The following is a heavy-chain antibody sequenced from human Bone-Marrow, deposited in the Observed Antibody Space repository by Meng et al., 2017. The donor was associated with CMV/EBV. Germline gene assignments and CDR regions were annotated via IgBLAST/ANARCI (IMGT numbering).Heavy chain of an antibody. CDR3: ARGFRYNWNFFFGY. D-gene: IGHD1-7*01. CDR2: MNPNSGNT. CDR1: GYTFTSYD. V-gene: IGHV1-8*01. J-gene: IGHJ4*02. Sequence: ASVKVSCKASGYTFTSYDINWVRQATGQGLEWMGWMNPNSGNTGYAQKFQGRVTMTRNTSISTAYMELSSLRSEDTAVYYCARGFRYNWNFFFGYWGQGTRVTGSS.